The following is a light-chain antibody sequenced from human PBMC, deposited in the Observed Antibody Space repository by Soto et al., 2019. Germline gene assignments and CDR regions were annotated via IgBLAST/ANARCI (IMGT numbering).Light chain of an antibody. J-gene: IGLJ1*01. CDR3: QSYDDSLSVHYV. Sequence: QSALTQPPSVSGSPGQRVTISCTGSSSNIGSTYDVQWYQQLPGTAPKLLIHGNTDRPSGVPDRFSGSKSGTSASLAITGLQADDEADYYCQSYDDSLSVHYVFGTGTKVTDL. CDR2: GNT. V-gene: IGLV1-40*01. CDR1: SSNIGSTYD.